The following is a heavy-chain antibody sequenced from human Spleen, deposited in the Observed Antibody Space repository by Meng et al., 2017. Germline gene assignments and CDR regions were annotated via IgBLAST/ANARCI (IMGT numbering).Heavy chain of an antibody. Sequence: GGSLRLSCAASAFTFSNYAMHWVRQAPGKGLEWVAVISYDGSNKYYVDSVKGRFTISRDNSKNTLHLQMNSLRGEDTAVYYCARKAGNCVRTTCYSLDYWGQGTLVTVSS. CDR2: ISYDGSNK. CDR3: ARKAGNCVRTTCYSLDY. CDR1: AFTFSNYA. J-gene: IGHJ4*02. V-gene: IGHV3-30*08. D-gene: IGHD2-15*01.